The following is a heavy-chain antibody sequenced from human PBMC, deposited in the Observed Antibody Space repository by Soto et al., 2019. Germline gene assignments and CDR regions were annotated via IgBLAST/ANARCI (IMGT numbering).Heavy chain of an antibody. CDR2: IIPIFGSR. Sequence: QVQLVQSGAEVKKPGSSVKVSCKASRDAFSKYAFNWVRQAPGQGLEWMGWIIPIFGSRKYAEKFQGRVTITADESTSTAYMELRSRRFEDTAVYYCARGETYLGVWGQGTTVTVSS. CDR1: RDAFSKYA. D-gene: IGHD3-16*01. CDR3: ARGETYLGV. V-gene: IGHV1-69*01. J-gene: IGHJ6*02.